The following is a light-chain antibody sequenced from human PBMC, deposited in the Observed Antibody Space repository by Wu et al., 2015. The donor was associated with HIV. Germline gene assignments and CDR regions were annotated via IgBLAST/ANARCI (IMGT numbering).Light chain of an antibody. CDR3: QQYGISTQAT. CDR1: QSISSSY. CDR2: GAS. J-gene: IGKJ4*01. Sequence: EIVLTQSPGTLSLSPGERATLSCRASQSISSSYLAWYQQKPGQAPRLLIYGASRRASGIPDRVSGSGSGTDFTLTINRLEPEDFAVYYCQQYGISTQATFGGGTKVEIK. V-gene: IGKV3-20*01.